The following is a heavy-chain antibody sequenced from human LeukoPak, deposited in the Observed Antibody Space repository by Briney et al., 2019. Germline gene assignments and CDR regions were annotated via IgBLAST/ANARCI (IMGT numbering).Heavy chain of an antibody. Sequence: ASETLSLTCTVSGGSISSISYYWGWIRQPPGKGLDWIGIISSTGNTYYSPSLKSRLAISVDTSKNHFSLKLTSVTAADTAVFYCARLHWGSGGSGSFDFWGQGTLVTVSS. V-gene: IGHV4-39*02. CDR2: ISSTGNT. J-gene: IGHJ4*02. CDR1: GGSISSISYY. CDR3: ARLHWGSGGSGSFDF. D-gene: IGHD7-27*01.